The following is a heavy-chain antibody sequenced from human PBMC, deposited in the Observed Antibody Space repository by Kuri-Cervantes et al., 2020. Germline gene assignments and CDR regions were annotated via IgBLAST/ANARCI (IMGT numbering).Heavy chain of an antibody. D-gene: IGHD6-19*01. CDR1: GGSISSYY. V-gene: IGHV4-4*07. CDR3: ARHLRQAGSGWWGALDAFDI. CDR2: IYTSGST. J-gene: IGHJ3*02. Sequence: ESLKISCTVSGGSISSYYWSWIRQPAGKGLEWIGRIYTSGSTNYNPSLKSRVTMSVDTSKNQFSLKLSSVTAADTAVYYCARHLRQAGSGWWGALDAFDIWGQGTMVTVSS.